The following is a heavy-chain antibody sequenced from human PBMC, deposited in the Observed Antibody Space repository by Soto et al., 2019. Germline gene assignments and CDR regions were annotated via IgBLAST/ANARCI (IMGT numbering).Heavy chain of an antibody. CDR1: GFTFSSYS. CDR3: AREAIVVVPAAMNGVGRDYYYYYMDV. Sequence: GGSLRLSCAASGFTFSSYSMNWVRQAPGKGLEWVSSISSSSSYIYYADSVKGRFTISRDNAKNSLYLQMNSLRAEDTAVYYCAREAIVVVPAAMNGVGRDYYYYYMDVWGKGTTVTVSS. D-gene: IGHD2-2*01. V-gene: IGHV3-21*01. CDR2: ISSSSSYI. J-gene: IGHJ6*03.